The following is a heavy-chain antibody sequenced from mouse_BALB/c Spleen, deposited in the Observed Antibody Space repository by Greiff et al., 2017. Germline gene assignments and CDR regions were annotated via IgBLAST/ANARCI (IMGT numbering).Heavy chain of an antibody. CDR1: GFTFSSYA. CDR2: ISSGGST. J-gene: IGHJ1*01. CDR3: ARGQDWYFDV. Sequence: EVKVEESGGGLVKPGGSLKLSCAASGFTFSSYAMSWVRQTPEKRLEWVASISSGGSTYYPDSVKGRFTISRDNARNILYLQMSSLRSEDTAMYYCARGQDWYFDVWGAGTTVTVSS. V-gene: IGHV5-6-5*01.